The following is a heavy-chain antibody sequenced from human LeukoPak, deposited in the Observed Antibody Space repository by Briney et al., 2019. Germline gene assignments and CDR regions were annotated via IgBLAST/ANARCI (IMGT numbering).Heavy chain of an antibody. V-gene: IGHV6-1*01. CDR2: TYYRSEWHI. CDR1: GDSVSSNSGG. D-gene: IGHD6-19*01. CDR3: ARERRYNSAWLAYYFDY. J-gene: IGHJ4*02. Sequence: SQTLSLTCAISGDSVSSNSGGWNWIRQSPSRGLEWLGRTYYRSEWHIDYADSVKSRITINPDTSKNQFSLQLKSVTAADTAVYYCARERRYNSAWLAYYFDYWGQGTLVTVSS.